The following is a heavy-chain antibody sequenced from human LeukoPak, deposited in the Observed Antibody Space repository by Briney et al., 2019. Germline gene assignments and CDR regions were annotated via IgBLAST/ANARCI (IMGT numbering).Heavy chain of an antibody. J-gene: IGHJ3*02. CDR3: ARHRRQQWLVLAFDI. D-gene: IGHD6-19*01. V-gene: IGHV4-39*01. CDR2: ICYSGST. Sequence: SETLSLTCTVSGGSISSSSYYWGWIRQPPGKGLEWIGSICYSGSTYYNPSLKSRVTISVDTSKNQFSLKLSSVTAADTAVYYCARHRRQQWLVLAFDIWGQGTMVTVSS. CDR1: GGSISSSSYY.